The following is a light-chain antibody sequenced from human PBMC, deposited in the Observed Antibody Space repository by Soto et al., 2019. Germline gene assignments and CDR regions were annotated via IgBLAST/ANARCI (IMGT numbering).Light chain of an antibody. CDR2: DVT. V-gene: IGLV2-11*01. J-gene: IGLJ3*02. CDR1: SGDVGAYDR. CDR3: CSHAGGSSWV. Sequence: QSVLTQPRSVSGSPGQSVTISCTGTSGDVGAYDRVSWYQHHPTKVPKLIIYDVTNRPSGVPYRFSGSKSGSTASLTISGLQAEDEADYYCCSHAGGSSWVFGGGTKLTVL.